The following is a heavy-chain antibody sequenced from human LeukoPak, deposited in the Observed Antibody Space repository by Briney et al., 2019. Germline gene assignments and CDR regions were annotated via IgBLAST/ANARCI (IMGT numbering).Heavy chain of an antibody. J-gene: IGHJ4*02. V-gene: IGHV4-4*07. D-gene: IGHD2-21*01. Sequence: PETLSLTCTVSGGSISTYYWSWIRQPAGKGLEWIGRIYSSGSTNYNPSLKSRVTMAVNTSMNQFSLNLNSVTAADTAVYYCARASEMAIVSEDYFDYWGQGTLVTVSS. CDR2: IYSSGST. CDR3: ARASEMAIVSEDYFDY. CDR1: GGSISTYY.